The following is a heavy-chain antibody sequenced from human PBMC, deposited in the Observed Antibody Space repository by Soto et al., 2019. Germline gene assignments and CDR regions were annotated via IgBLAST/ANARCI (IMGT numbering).Heavy chain of an antibody. CDR2: MNPNSGNT. J-gene: IGHJ4*02. V-gene: IGHV1-8*01. CDR1: GYTFTSYD. CDR3: AIGRYYYNY. Sequence: QVQLVQSGAEVKKPGASVKVSCKASGYTFTSYDINGVRQATRQGLEWMGRMNPNSGNTGYAQKFQGRVTMTRNTSKSTAYMELSSLRSEDTAVYYCAIGRYYYNYWGQGTLVTVSS. D-gene: IGHD1-20*01.